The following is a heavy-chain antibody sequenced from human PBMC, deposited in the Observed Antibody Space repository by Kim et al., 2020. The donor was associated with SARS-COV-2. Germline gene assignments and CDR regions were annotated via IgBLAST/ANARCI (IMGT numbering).Heavy chain of an antibody. D-gene: IGHD1-1*01. Sequence: GGSLRLSCAASGFGTFMSWVRQAPGKGLEWVSLNYGNGTTYFADSVKGRFSVSRDNSRATFFLQMNNLRVDDTAVYFCAKSVGTYLDYWGRGTLVTVSP. J-gene: IGHJ4*02. CDR3: AKSVGTYLDY. CDR1: GFGTF. V-gene: IGHV3-66*01. CDR2: NYGNGTT.